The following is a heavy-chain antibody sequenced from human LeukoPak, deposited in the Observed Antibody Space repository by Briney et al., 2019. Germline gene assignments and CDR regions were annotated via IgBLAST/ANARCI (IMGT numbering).Heavy chain of an antibody. J-gene: IGHJ4*02. CDR2: INPSGGST. CDR3: AREGAAAGIFSGTKAIDY. D-gene: IGHD6-13*01. V-gene: IGHV1-46*01. Sequence: ASVKVSCKASGYTFTSYYMHWVRQAPGQGLEWMGIINPSGGSTSYAQKFQGRVTMTRDMSTSTVYMELSSLRSEDTAVYYCAREGAAAGIFSGTKAIDYWGQGTLVTVSS. CDR1: GYTFTSYY.